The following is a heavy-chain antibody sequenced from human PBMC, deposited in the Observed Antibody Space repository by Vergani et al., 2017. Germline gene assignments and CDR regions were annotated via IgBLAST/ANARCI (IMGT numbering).Heavy chain of an antibody. D-gene: IGHD6-19*01. J-gene: IGHJ4*02. V-gene: IGHV7-4-1*01. Sequence: QEQLVQSGSELKKPGASVKVSCKASGYSFNNYAIHWVRQAPGQGLEWMGWINPTTGNPKYARAFTGRFVFSLDTSISTAYLPIGSLKSEDTAVYFCARAKRGRLAVGATDSWGQGTLLTVSS. CDR3: ARAKRGRLAVGATDS. CDR2: INPTTGNP. CDR1: GYSFNNYA.